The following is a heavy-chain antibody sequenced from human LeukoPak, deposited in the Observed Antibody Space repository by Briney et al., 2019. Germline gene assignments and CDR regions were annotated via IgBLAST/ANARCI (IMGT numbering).Heavy chain of an antibody. CDR1: GGSFSGYY. Sequence: PSETLSLTCAVYGGSFSGYYWSWIRQPPGKGLEWIGEINHSGSTNYNPSLKSRVTISVDTSKNQFSLRLSSMTAADTAVYYCAINYCDSTGYSAFDIWGQGTMVTVSS. CDR3: AINYCDSTGYSAFDI. D-gene: IGHD3-22*01. V-gene: IGHV4-34*01. CDR2: INHSGST. J-gene: IGHJ3*02.